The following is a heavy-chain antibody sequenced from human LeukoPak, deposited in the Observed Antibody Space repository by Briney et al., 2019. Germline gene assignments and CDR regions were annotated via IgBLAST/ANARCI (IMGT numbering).Heavy chain of an antibody. CDR3: ARVRYLVGATP. Sequence: SETLSLTCTVSGGSISSYYWSWIRQPPGKGLEWIGYIYYSGSTNYNPSLKSRVTISVDTSQNQFSLQLSSVTAADTAVYYCARVRYLVGATPWGQGTLVTVSS. J-gene: IGHJ5*02. V-gene: IGHV4-59*01. CDR2: IYYSGST. CDR1: GGSISSYY. D-gene: IGHD1-26*01.